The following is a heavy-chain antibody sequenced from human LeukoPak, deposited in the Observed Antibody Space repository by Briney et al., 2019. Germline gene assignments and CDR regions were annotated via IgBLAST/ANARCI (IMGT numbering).Heavy chain of an antibody. V-gene: IGHV1-46*01. CDR2: INPSGGST. Sequence: AASVKVSCKASGYTFTSYYMHWVRQAPGQGLEWMGIINPSGGSTSYAQKFQGRVTMTRDTSTSTVYMELSSLRSEDTAVYYCARVDSSSFSYYYGMDVWGQGTTVTVSS. CDR1: GYTFTSYY. J-gene: IGHJ6*02. CDR3: ARVDSSSFSYYYGMDV. D-gene: IGHD6-6*01.